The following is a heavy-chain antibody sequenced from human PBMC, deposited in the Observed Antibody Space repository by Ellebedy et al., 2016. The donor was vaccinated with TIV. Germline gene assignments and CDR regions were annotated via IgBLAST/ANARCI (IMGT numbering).Heavy chain of an antibody. J-gene: IGHJ6*02. D-gene: IGHD3-10*01. Sequence: GGSLRLXXAASGFTFSSYSMNWVRQAPGKGLEWVSYISSSSSTIYYADSVKGRFTISRDNAKNSLYLQMNSLRAEDTAVYYCARDRFGELLSYYYSMDVWGQGTTVTVSS. CDR1: GFTFSSYS. CDR3: ARDRFGELLSYYYSMDV. V-gene: IGHV3-48*01. CDR2: ISSSSSTI.